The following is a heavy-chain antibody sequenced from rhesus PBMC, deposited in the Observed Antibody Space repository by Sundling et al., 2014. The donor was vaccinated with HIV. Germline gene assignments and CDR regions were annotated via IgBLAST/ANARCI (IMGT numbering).Heavy chain of an antibody. D-gene: IGHD6-25*01. CDR2: INSGGDT. Sequence: EVQLVESGGGLAKPGGSLRLSCAASGFTFSNYAMHWVRQAPGKGLEWVSAINSGGDTDYADSVKGRFTISRDNSKNTLSLQMNSLTAEDTAVYYCAKDRAAAYGLDSWGQGVVVTVSS. CDR1: GFTFSNYA. J-gene: IGHJ6*01. V-gene: IGHV3-103*01. CDR3: AKDRAAAYGLDS.